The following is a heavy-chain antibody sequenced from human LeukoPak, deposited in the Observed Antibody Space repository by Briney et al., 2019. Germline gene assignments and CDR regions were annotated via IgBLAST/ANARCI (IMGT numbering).Heavy chain of an antibody. D-gene: IGHD1-26*01. CDR2: ISGSGGST. CDR1: GGSISSSN. J-gene: IGHJ4*02. Sequence: GTLSLTCAVSGGSISSSNWWSWVRQAPGKGLEWVSAISGSGGSTYYADSVKGRFTISRDNSKNTLYLQMNSLRAEDTAVYYCAKLSGELLRYFDYWGQGTLVTVSS. CDR3: AKLSGELLRYFDY. V-gene: IGHV3-23*01.